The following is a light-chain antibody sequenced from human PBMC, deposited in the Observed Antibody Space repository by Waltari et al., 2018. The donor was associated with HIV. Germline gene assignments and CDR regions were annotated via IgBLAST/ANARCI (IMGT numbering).Light chain of an antibody. CDR3: SSYLSSNTYV. CDR1: SGAVGDYDY. J-gene: IGLJ1*01. Sequence: QSALTQPASVSGSPGQSITISCTGTSGAVGDYDYVSWYQQRPGKAPNLLIYEVTTRPLGVSTRFSGSKSGNTASLTISGLQADDEADYYCSSYLSSNTYVFGSGTKVTVL. V-gene: IGLV2-14*01. CDR2: EVT.